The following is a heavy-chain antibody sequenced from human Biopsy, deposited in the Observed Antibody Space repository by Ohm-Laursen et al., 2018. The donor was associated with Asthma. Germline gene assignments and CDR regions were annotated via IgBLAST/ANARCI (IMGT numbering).Heavy chain of an antibody. D-gene: IGHD1-1*01. CDR1: GFSFSNFA. J-gene: IGHJ3*02. V-gene: IGHV3-30*01. Sequence: SLRLSCAASGFSFSNFAILWVRQAPGKGLEWVGVISKDASTQDYADSVKGRFTMARDNSKNTLDLQMNSLREEDTAVYYCVRDGTDDAFDIWGQGTVVSVSS. CDR2: ISKDASTQ. CDR3: VRDGTDDAFDI.